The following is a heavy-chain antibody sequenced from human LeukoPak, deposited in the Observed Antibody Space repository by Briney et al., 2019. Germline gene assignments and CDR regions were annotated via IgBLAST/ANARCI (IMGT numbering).Heavy chain of an antibody. Sequence: SETLSLTCTVSGGSISSYYWSWIRQPAGKGLEWIGRIYTSGSTNYNPSLKSRVTISVDTSKNQFSLKLSSVTAADTAVYYCARHDYDILTGGPYFDYWGQGTLVTVSS. D-gene: IGHD3-9*01. V-gene: IGHV4-4*07. CDR3: ARHDYDILTGGPYFDY. CDR1: GGSISSYY. CDR2: IYTSGST. J-gene: IGHJ4*02.